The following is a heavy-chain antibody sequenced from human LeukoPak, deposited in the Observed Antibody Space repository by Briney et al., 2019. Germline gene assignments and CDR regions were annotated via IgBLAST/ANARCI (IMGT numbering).Heavy chain of an antibody. V-gene: IGHV4-34*01. CDR1: GGSFSGYY. J-gene: IGHJ4*02. Sequence: SETLSLTCAVYGGSFSGYYWSWIRQPPGKGLEWIGEINHSGSTNYNPSLKSRVTISVDTSKNQFSLKLSSVTAADTAVYYCARGGGRSIAVAANDYRGQGTLVTVSS. CDR2: INHSGST. D-gene: IGHD6-19*01. CDR3: ARGGGRSIAVAANDY.